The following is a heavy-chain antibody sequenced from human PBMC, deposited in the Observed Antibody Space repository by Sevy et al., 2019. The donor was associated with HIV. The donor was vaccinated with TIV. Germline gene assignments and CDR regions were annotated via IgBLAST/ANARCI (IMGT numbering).Heavy chain of an antibody. CDR2: ISYDGSNK. D-gene: IGHD6-6*01. CDR1: GFTFSSYV. V-gene: IGHV3-30-3*01. J-gene: IGHJ4*02. Sequence: GGSLRLSCAASGFTFSSYVMHWVRQAPGKGLEWVAVISYDGSNKYYADSVKGRFTISRDNSKNTLYLQMNSLRAEDTAVYYCAREGGEIAARPDQLPFDYWGQGTLVTVSS. CDR3: AREGGEIAARPDQLPFDY.